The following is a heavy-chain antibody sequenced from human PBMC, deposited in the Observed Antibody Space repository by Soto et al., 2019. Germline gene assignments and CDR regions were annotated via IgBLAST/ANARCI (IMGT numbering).Heavy chain of an antibody. CDR1: GFSFSTYW. V-gene: IGHV3-7*03. J-gene: IGHJ4*02. CDR2: IKRDGSDK. D-gene: IGHD1-26*01. Sequence: GGTLRLSCAASGFSFSTYWRSWGRQAPGKGLEWVATIKRDGSDKYYVDSVKGRCTISRDNAKKSLLLQMNSVTAEDTAVYYCASGGWETRIWGQGTLVTVSS. CDR3: ASGGWETRI.